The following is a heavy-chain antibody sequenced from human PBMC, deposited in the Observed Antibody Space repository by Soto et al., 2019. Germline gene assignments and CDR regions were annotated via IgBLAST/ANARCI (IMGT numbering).Heavy chain of an antibody. J-gene: IGHJ4*02. CDR1: GFTLRSDD. CDR3: AKGGWYTSSSRSDC. Sequence: QVQLVESGGGVVQPGRSLRLSCAASGFTLRSDDMHWVRQAPGKGLEWVVVMSYDGNNQYYADSVKGRFTISRDESKSTLYLQMNSLRSEDTAVYYCAKGGWYTSSSRSDCWGQGTLVTVSS. CDR2: MSYDGNNQ. V-gene: IGHV3-30*18. D-gene: IGHD1-1*01.